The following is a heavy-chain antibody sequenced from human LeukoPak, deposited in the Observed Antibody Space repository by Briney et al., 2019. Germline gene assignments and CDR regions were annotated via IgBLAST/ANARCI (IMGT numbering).Heavy chain of an antibody. J-gene: IGHJ4*02. V-gene: IGHV4-30-4*08. D-gene: IGHD3-3*01. CDR2: IYYSGST. CDR3: AREVKSDFWSGYYFDC. Sequence: LRLSCAASGFTFSSYAMSWVRQPPGKGLEWIGFIYYSGSTYYNPSLKSRVSISVDTSKNQFSLKLSSVTAADTAIYYCAREVKSDFWSGYYFDCWGQGTLVTVSS. CDR1: GFTFSSYA.